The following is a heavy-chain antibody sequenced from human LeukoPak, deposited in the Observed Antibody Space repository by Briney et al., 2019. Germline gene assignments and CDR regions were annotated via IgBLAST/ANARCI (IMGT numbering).Heavy chain of an antibody. CDR3: TSPKADSSYYGLDV. D-gene: IGHD6-19*01. V-gene: IGHV3-73*01. CDR1: GFTFSGSV. J-gene: IGHJ6*02. CDR2: IRSKANNYAT. Sequence: GGSLKLSCAASGFTFSGSVMHWVRQASGKGLEWVARIRSKANNYATAYAASVKGRFTVSRDDSKNTAYLQVNSLKTEDTAVYYCTSPKADSSYYGLDVWGRGTTVTVSS.